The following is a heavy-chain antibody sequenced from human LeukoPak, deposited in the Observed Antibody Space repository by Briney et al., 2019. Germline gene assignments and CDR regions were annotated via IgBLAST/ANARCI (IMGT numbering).Heavy chain of an antibody. CDR2: ISAYTGNT. V-gene: IGHV1-18*01. CDR1: GYTLTELS. CDR3: ARISSTSGWNWFDP. D-gene: IGHD2-2*01. Sequence: GASVKVSCKVSGYTLTELSMHWVRQAPGQGLEWMGWISAYTGNTVYAQKLQGRLTMATDTSTSTAYMELRSLRSDDTAVYYCARISSTSGWNWFDPWGQGTLVTVSS. J-gene: IGHJ5*02.